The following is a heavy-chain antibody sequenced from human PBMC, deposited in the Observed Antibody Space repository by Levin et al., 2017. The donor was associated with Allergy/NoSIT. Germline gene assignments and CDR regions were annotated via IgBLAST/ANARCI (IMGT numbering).Heavy chain of an antibody. J-gene: IGHJ6*02. CDR3: TRGRATSGWYRSSRYVKYEYTFFGLDV. Sequence: GGSLRLSCVASDFTFTTHWMHWVRQAPGKGLEWVAIIKQNGGEKYYVDSVKDRFTISRDYDKNLLFLDMNSLRAEATGVYYCTRGRATSGWYRSSRYVKYEYTFFGLDVWGQGTTVTVSS. CDR1: DFTFTTHW. V-gene: IGHV3-7*01. D-gene: IGHD6-19*01. CDR2: IKQNGGEK.